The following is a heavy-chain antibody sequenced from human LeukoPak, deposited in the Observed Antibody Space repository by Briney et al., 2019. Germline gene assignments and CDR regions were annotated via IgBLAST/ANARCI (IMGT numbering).Heavy chain of an antibody. D-gene: IGHD5-24*01. V-gene: IGHV3-33*08. CDR2: IWYDGSNK. J-gene: IGHJ4*02. CDR3: ARDLTMATIGPIDY. CDR1: GFIFSDSA. Sequence: GGSLRLSCAASGFIFSDSAIHWVRQASGKGLEWVAVIWYDGSNKYYADSVKGRFTISRDNSKNTLYLQMNSLRAEDTAVYYCARDLTMATIGPIDYWGQGTLVTVSS.